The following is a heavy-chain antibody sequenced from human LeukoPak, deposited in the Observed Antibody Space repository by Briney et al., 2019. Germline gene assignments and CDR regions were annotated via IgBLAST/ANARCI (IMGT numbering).Heavy chain of an antibody. J-gene: IGHJ4*02. Sequence: SETLSLTCTVSGGSISSYYWSWIRQPPGKGLEWIGYIYYSGSTNYNPSLKSRVTISVDTSKNQFSLKLSSVTAADTAVYYCARANYVDTLYYFDSWGQGTLVTVSS. CDR3: ARANYVDTLYYFDS. D-gene: IGHD5-18*01. CDR2: IYYSGST. CDR1: GGSISSYY. V-gene: IGHV4-59*01.